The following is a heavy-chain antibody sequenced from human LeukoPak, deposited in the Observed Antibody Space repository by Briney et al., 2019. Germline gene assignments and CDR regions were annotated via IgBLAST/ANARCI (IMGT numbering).Heavy chain of an antibody. Sequence: GGSLRLSCTASGFTFSNFWMGWVRQAPGKGLEWVANIKQDETEKFYLGSVKGRFTISRDNSRNTLYLQMNSLRAEDTAIYYCAKDRVDTTMAAFDYWGQGTLVTVSS. D-gene: IGHD5-18*01. V-gene: IGHV3-7*03. CDR3: AKDRVDTTMAAFDY. CDR2: IKQDETEK. J-gene: IGHJ4*02. CDR1: GFTFSNFW.